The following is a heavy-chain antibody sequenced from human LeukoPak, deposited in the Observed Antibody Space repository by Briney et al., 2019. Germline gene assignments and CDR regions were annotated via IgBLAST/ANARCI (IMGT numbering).Heavy chain of an antibody. CDR2: INPSGGST. D-gene: IGHD6-13*01. CDR3: ARDRKLVLVSTAGMDY. CDR1: GYTFTRYY. V-gene: IGHV1-46*01. Sequence: ASVKVSCKASGYTFTRYYMHWVRQAPGQGLEWMGIINPSGGSTSYAQKFQGRVTMTRDMSTSTVYMELSSLRSEDTAVYYCARDRKLVLVSTAGMDYWGQGTLVTVSS. J-gene: IGHJ4*02.